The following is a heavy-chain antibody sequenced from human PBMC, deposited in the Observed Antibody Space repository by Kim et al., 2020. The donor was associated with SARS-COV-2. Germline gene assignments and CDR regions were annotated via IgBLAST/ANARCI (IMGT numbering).Heavy chain of an antibody. CDR2: IYSCGST. V-gene: IGHV3-66*01. J-gene: IGHJ3*02. CDR3: ARSTIPRTIFGVVISRGTAFDI. D-gene: IGHD3-3*01. CDR1: GFTVSSNY. Sequence: GGSLRLSCAASGFTVSSNYMSWVRQAPGKGLEWVSVIYSCGSTYYADSVKGRFTISRDNSKNTLYLQMNSLRAEDTAVYYCARSTIPRTIFGVVISRGTAFDIWGQGTMVTVSS.